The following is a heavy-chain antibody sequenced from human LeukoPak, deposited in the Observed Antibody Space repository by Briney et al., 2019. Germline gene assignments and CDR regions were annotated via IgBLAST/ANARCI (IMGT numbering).Heavy chain of an antibody. CDR1: GYTFTGYY. D-gene: IGHD1-1*01. Sequence: GASVKVSCKASGYTFTGYYIHWVRQAPGQGLEWMGWLNPKSGGTNYAQNFQGRVTMTRDTIINTAYMELSRLRSDDTAVYYCARSDWNDPWFDPWGQGTLVTVSS. CDR2: LNPKSGGT. CDR3: ARSDWNDPWFDP. V-gene: IGHV1-2*02. J-gene: IGHJ5*02.